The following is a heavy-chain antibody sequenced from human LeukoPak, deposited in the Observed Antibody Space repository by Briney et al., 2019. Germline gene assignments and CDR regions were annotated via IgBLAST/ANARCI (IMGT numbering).Heavy chain of an antibody. CDR2: IYHSGST. CDR1: GFSISSYY. D-gene: IGHD1-26*01. V-gene: IGHV4-59*12. CDR3: ARVIGGSSYYYYGMDV. J-gene: IGHJ6*02. Sequence: PSETLTLTCTASGFSISSYYLNWIRQPPGKGLEWVAEIYHSGSTNYNPSLKSRVTISVDKSKNQFSLKLSSVTAADTVVYYCARVIGGSSYYYYGMDVWGQGTTVTVSS.